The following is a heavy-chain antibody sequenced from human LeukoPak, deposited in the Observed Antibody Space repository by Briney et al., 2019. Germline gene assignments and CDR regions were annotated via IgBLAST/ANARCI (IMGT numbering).Heavy chain of an antibody. CDR1: GGSISSYY. D-gene: IGHD6-13*01. Sequence: PSETLSLTCTVSGGSISSYYWSWIRQPPGKGLEWIGYIYYSGSTNYNPSLKSRVTMSVDTSKNQFSLKLSSVTAADTAVFYCGRGGSKAAGTFDYWGQGTLVTVFS. J-gene: IGHJ4*02. CDR2: IYYSGST. CDR3: GRGGSKAAGTFDY. V-gene: IGHV4-59*12.